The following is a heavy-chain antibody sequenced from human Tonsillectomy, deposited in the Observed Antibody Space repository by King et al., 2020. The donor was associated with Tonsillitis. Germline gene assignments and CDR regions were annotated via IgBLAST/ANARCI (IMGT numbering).Heavy chain of an antibody. V-gene: IGHV3-23*04. CDR3: VREMLTGSCADY. Sequence: VQLVESVGGLVQPGGPLRLSCAASGCTFRSYALSWVRQAPGKGLQWVSAISGSGYKTYYIDSVKGRFTISRDNSKNTVSLQMNSLRAEDTGVYYCVREMLTGSCADYWGQGTLVTVSS. CDR2: ISGSGYKT. D-gene: IGHD2-15*01. J-gene: IGHJ4*02. CDR1: GCTFRSYA.